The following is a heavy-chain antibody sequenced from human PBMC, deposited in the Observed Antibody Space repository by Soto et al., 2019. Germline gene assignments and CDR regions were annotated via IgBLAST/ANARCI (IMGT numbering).Heavy chain of an antibody. Sequence: PSETLSLTCAVYGGSFSGYYWSWIRQPPGKGLEWIGEINHSGSTNYNPSLKSRVTISVDTSKNQFSLKLSSVTAADTAVYYCARGLGEPQSLIAAAGRRICWFDPWGQGTLVTVSS. D-gene: IGHD6-13*01. J-gene: IGHJ5*02. CDR2: INHSGST. V-gene: IGHV4-34*01. CDR3: ARGLGEPQSLIAAAGRRICWFDP. CDR1: GGSFSGYY.